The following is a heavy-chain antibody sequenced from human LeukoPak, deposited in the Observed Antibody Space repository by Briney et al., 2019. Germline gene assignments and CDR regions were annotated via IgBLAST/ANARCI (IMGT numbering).Heavy chain of an antibody. CDR2: IYHSGST. D-gene: IGHD3-22*01. CDR3: ARNYYDSSGYSYYFDY. Sequence: PSQTLSLTCAVSGGSISSGGYSWSWIRQPPGKGLEWIGYIYHSGSTYYNPSLKSRVTISVDRSKNQFSLKLSSVTAADTAVYYCARNYYDSSGYSYYFDYWGQGTLVTVSS. CDR1: GGSISSGGYS. J-gene: IGHJ4*02. V-gene: IGHV4-30-2*01.